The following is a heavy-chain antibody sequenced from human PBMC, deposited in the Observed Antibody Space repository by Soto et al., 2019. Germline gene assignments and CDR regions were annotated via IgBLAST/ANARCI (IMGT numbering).Heavy chain of an antibody. CDR2: IIPIFGTA. D-gene: IGHD1-26*01. Sequence: SVKVSCKASGGTFSSYAISWVRQAPGQGLEWMGGIIPIFGTANYAQKFQCRVTITADESTSTAYMELSSLRSEDTAVYYCARRARSFYYFDYWGQGTLVTVSS. V-gene: IGHV1-69*13. CDR3: ARRARSFYYFDY. CDR1: GGTFSSYA. J-gene: IGHJ4*02.